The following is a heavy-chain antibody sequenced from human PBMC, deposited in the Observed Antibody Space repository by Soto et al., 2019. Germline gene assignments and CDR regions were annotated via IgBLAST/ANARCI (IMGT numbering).Heavy chain of an antibody. CDR2: ISYDGSNK. D-gene: IGHD3-22*01. J-gene: IGHJ4*02. Sequence: GGSLRLSCAASGFTFSSYGMHWVRQAPGKGLEWAAVISYDGSNKYYADSVKGRFTISRDNSKNTLYLQMNSLRAEDTAVYYCAKDRYYDSSGYYSYYFDYWGQGTLVTVSS. V-gene: IGHV3-30*18. CDR1: GFTFSSYG. CDR3: AKDRYYDSSGYYSYYFDY.